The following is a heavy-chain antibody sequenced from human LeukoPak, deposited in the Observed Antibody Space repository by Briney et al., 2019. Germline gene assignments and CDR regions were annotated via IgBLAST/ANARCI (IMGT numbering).Heavy chain of an antibody. Sequence: GRSLRLSCAVSGFTFSSYAMHWVRQAPGKGLEWVAVISYDGSNKYYADSVKGRFTISRDNSKNTLYLQMNSLRAEDTAVYYCARGGGSYYFDYWGQGTLVTVSS. CDR2: ISYDGSNK. D-gene: IGHD3-10*01. J-gene: IGHJ4*02. V-gene: IGHV3-30*14. CDR3: ARGGGSYYFDY. CDR1: GFTFSSYA.